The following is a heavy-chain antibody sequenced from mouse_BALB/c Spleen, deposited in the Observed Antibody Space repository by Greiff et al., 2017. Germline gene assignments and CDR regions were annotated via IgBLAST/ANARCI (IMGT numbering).Heavy chain of an antibody. D-gene: IGHD1-1*01. CDR2: ISSGGSYT. CDR3: ARRAELRGLDY. V-gene: IGHV5-9-4*01. J-gene: IGHJ2*01. Sequence: EVKLVESGGGLVKPGGSLKLSCAASGFTFSSYAMSWVRQSPEKRLEWVAEISSGGSYTYYPDTVTGRFTISRDNAKNTLYLEMSSLRSEDTAMYYCARRAELRGLDYWGQGTTLTVSS. CDR1: GFTFSSYA.